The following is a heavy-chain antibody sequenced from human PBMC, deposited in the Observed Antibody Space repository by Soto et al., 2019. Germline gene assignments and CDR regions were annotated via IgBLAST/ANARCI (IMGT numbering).Heavy chain of an antibody. D-gene: IGHD1-7*01. Sequence: PSETLSLTCTVSHGSITRSTFYWGWIRQPPGKGLEWIGSVHYTGNTYYNPSLKSRITVNPDTSKNQFSLHLNSVTPEDTAVYYCAGTSSLQWYYMDVWDKGTTVTVSS. CDR2: VHYTGNT. CDR3: AGTSSLQWYYMDV. V-gene: IGHV4-39*01. J-gene: IGHJ6*03. CDR1: HGSITRSTFY.